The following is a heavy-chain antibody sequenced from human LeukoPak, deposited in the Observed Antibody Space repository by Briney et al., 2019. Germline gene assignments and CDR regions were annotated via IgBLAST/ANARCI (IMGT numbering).Heavy chain of an antibody. CDR1: GASISSYY. V-gene: IGHV4-34*01. D-gene: IGHD6-19*01. CDR3: ARGTRGWYYFDY. J-gene: IGHJ4*02. Sequence: SETLSLICTVSGASISSYYWSWIRQPPGKGLEWIGEINHSGSTNYNPSLKSRVTISVDTSKNQFSLKLSSVTAADTAVYYCARGTRGWYYFDYWGQGTLVTVSS. CDR2: INHSGST.